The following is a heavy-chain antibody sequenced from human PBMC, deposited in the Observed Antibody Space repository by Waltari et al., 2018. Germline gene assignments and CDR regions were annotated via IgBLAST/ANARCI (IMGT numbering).Heavy chain of an antibody. CDR3: ARYSSSSGWYFDY. D-gene: IGHD6-6*01. CDR1: GYTFTGYY. J-gene: IGHJ4*02. Sequence: QVQLVQSGAEVKKPGASVKVSCKASGYTFTGYYMHWVRQAPGQGLEWMGWINPNSGGTNYAQKFQGRVTMTRNTSISTAYMELSSLRSEDTAVYYCARYSSSSGWYFDYWGQGTLVTVSS. CDR2: INPNSGGT. V-gene: IGHV1-2*02.